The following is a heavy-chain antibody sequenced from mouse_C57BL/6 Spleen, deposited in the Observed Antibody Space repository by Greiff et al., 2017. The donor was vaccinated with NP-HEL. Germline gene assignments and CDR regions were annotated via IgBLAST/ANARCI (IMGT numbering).Heavy chain of an antibody. V-gene: IGHV1-19*01. CDR2: INPYNGGT. Sequence: EVQLHQSGPVLVKPGASVKMSCKASGYTFTDYYMNWVKQSHGKSLEWIGVINPYNGGTSYNQKFKGKATLTVDKSSSTAYMELNSLTSEDSAVYYCVYYDYDAAYAMDYWGQGTSVTVSS. CDR3: VYYDYDAAYAMDY. D-gene: IGHD2-4*01. J-gene: IGHJ4*01. CDR1: GYTFTDYY.